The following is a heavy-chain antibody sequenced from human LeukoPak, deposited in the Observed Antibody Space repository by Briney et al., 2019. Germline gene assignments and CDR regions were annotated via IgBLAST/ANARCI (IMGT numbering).Heavy chain of an antibody. V-gene: IGHV4-59*08. CDR2: IYYSGGT. D-gene: IGHD4-17*01. J-gene: IGHJ4*02. CDR3: ARGEGVTTVYD. CDR1: GGSISSYY. Sequence: KSSETLSLTCTVSGGSISSYYWSWIRQPPGKGLEWIGYIYYSGGTDYNPSLKSRVTLSVDTSKNQFSLRLRSVTAADTAVYYCARGEGVTTVYDRGRGTLVTVSS.